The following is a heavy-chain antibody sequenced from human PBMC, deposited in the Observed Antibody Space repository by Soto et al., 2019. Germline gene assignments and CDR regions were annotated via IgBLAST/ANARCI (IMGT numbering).Heavy chain of an antibody. J-gene: IGHJ4*02. CDR3: AKGYGDSDS. D-gene: IGHD4-17*01. CDR1: GFTFSRHA. CDR2: ISNSDDST. V-gene: IGHV3-23*01. Sequence: EVQLLESGGGLVQPGGSLRLSCTTSGFTFSRHAMTWVRQAPGRGLQWVSSISNSDDSTYYAASVKGRFTISRDISRSTLFLQMDSLRAADSAVYYFAKGYGDSDSWGQGTQVTVSS.